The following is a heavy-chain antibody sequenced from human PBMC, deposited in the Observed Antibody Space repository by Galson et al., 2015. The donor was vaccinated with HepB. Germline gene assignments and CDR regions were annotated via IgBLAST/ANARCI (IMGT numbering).Heavy chain of an antibody. CDR1: GYTFTSYA. Sequence: SVKVSCKASGYTFTSYAMNWVRQAPGQGLEWMGWINTNTGNPTYAQGFTGRFVFSLDTSVSTAYLQISSLKAEDTAVYYCARSRGFRAYYYYYGMDVWGQGTTVTVSS. V-gene: IGHV7-4-1*02. J-gene: IGHJ6*02. CDR2: INTNTGNP. D-gene: IGHD5-12*01. CDR3: ARSRGFRAYYYYYGMDV.